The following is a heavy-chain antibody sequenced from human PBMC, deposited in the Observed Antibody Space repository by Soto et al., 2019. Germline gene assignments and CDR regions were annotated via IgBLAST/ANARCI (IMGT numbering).Heavy chain of an antibody. J-gene: IGHJ4*02. D-gene: IGHD2-15*01. V-gene: IGHV1-3*01. CDR1: GYTFTSYA. Sequence: ASVKVSCKASGYTFTSYAMHWVRQAPGQRLEWMGWISAGNGNTKYSQKFQGRVTITRDTSASTAYMELSSLRSEDTAVYYCARTLLVVTPFDYWGQGTLVTVSS. CDR2: ISAGNGNT. CDR3: ARTLLVVTPFDY.